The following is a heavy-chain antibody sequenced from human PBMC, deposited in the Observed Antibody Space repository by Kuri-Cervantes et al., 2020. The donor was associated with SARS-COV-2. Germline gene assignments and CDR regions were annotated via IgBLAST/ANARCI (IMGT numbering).Heavy chain of an antibody. J-gene: IGHJ3*02. CDR3: ARFSYYVSAMTAFDM. CDR2: INPSGST. CDR1: GASISNSY. V-gene: IGHV4-4*07. Sequence: GSLRLSCIVSGASISNSYWTWIRQPAGKGLEWIGRINPSGSTTYNPSLKSRVTMSTDISKNQFSLKLDSVTAADTAVYYCARFSYYVSAMTAFDMWGQGTKVTVSS. D-gene: IGHD3-10*01.